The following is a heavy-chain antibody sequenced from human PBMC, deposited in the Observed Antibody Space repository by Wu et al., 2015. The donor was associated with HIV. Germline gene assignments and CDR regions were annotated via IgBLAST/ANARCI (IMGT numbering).Heavy chain of an antibody. CDR2: INPDSGDT. CDR3: ARLNSRYGDYFLDY. V-gene: IGHV1-2*02. Sequence: VQLVQSGAEVKKPGASVKVSCKASGYTFSSQYIHWVRQAPGQGLEWMGWINPDSGDTRSAQKFQGRVTMTRDPSIRTVYMELSSLRSDDAAVYYCARLNSRYGDYFLDYWGQGTLVTVSS. CDR1: GYTFSSQY. J-gene: IGHJ4*02. D-gene: IGHD4-17*01.